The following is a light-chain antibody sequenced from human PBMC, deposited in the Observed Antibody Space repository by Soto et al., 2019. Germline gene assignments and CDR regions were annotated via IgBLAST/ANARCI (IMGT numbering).Light chain of an antibody. V-gene: IGKV4-1*01. CDR3: QQYYSTPGT. CDR1: RSVFSSSNNKNY. J-gene: IGKJ2*01. CDR2: WAS. Sequence: LPQFPTSLLFSLAGGATINSNSSRSVFSSSNNKNYLAWYQKKPGQPPKLLIYWASTRESGVPDRFSGSGSGTDFTLTISSLQAEDVAVYYCQQYYSTPGTFGQGTKLEIK.